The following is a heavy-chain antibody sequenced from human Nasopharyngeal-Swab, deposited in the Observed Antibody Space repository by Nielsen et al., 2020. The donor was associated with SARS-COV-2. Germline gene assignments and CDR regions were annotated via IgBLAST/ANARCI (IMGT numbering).Heavy chain of an antibody. D-gene: IGHD3-22*01. CDR2: IYYSGSI. CDR3: ASAYDGSGYDKGAAFDV. CDR1: GGSISRTSYY. J-gene: IGHJ3*01. Sequence: ETLSLTCSVSGGSISRTSYYWGWIRQPPGKGLEWIGNIYYSGSIYYNPSLKSRVTVSADTSKNQFSLKLTSVTAADTAMYYCASAYDGSGYDKGAAFDVWGQGTMVTVSS. V-gene: IGHV4-39*01.